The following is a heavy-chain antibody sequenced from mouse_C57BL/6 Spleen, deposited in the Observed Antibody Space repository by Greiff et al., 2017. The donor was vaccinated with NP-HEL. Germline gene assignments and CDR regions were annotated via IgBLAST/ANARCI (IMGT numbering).Heavy chain of an antibody. CDR3: ARSRDYAWFAY. J-gene: IGHJ3*01. CDR1: GYAFSSYW. CDR2: INPSNGGT. Sequence: QVQLQQSGAELVKPGASVKISCKASGYAFSSYWMHWVKQRPGQGLEWIGNINPSNGGTNYNEKFKSKATLTVDKSSSTAYMQLSSLTSEDSAVYYCARSRDYAWFAYWGQGTLVTVSA. D-gene: IGHD2-4*01. V-gene: IGHV1-53*01.